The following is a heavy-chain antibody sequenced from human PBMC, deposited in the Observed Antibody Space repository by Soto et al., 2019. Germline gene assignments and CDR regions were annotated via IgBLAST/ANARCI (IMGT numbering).Heavy chain of an antibody. CDR2: ISAYNGNT. CDR3: ARDSRLGVVPAARDYYYYYMDV. Sequence: QVQLVQSGAEVKKPGASVKVSCKASGYTFTSYGISWVRQAPGQGLEWMGWISAYNGNTNYAQKLQGRVTMTTDTSPSTAYMELRSLRSDDTAVYYCARDSRLGVVPAARDYYYYYMDVWGKGTTVTVSS. D-gene: IGHD2-2*01. CDR1: GYTFTSYG. V-gene: IGHV1-18*01. J-gene: IGHJ6*03.